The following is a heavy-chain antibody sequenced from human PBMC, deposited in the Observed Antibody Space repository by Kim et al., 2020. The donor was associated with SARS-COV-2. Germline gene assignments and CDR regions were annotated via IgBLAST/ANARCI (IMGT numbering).Heavy chain of an antibody. D-gene: IGHD3-22*01. CDR2: ISSSGSTI. CDR3: ARERAYYYDSSGYYHDY. Sequence: GGSLRLSCAASGFTFSSYEMNWVRQAPGKGLEWVSYISSSGSTIYYADSVKGRFTISRDNAKNSLYLQMNSLRAEDTAVYYCARERAYYYDSSGYYHDYWGQGTLVTVSS. V-gene: IGHV3-48*03. J-gene: IGHJ4*02. CDR1: GFTFSSYE.